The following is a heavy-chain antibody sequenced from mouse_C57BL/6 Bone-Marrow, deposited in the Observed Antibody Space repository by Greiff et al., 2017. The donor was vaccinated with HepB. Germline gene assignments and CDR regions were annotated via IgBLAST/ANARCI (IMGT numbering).Heavy chain of an antibody. CDR3: ARDYGSQGDWYFDV. V-gene: IGHV1-81*01. J-gene: IGHJ1*03. D-gene: IGHD1-1*01. CDR2: IYPRSGNT. Sequence: VQLQQSGAELARPGASVKLSCKASGYTFTSYGISWVKQRTGQGLEWIGEIYPRSGNTYYNEKFKGKATLTADKSSSTAYMELRSLTSEDSAVYFCARDYGSQGDWYFDVWGTGTTVTVSS. CDR1: GYTFTSYG.